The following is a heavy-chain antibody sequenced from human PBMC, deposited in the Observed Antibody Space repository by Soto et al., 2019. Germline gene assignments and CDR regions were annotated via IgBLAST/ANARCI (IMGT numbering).Heavy chain of an antibody. Sequence: GGSLRLSCAASGFTFSSYGMHWVRQAPGKGLEWVAVIWYDGSNKYYADSVKGRFTISRDNSKNTLYLQMNSLRAEDTAVYYCARDYDSSGYTRYHFDYWGQGTLVTVSS. D-gene: IGHD3-22*01. V-gene: IGHV3-33*01. J-gene: IGHJ4*02. CDR3: ARDYDSSGYTRYHFDY. CDR2: IWYDGSNK. CDR1: GFTFSSYG.